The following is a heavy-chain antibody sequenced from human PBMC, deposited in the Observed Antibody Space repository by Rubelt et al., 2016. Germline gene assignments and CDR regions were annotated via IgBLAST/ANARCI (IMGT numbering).Heavy chain of an antibody. CDR2: ISGSGGST. D-gene: IGHD3-3*01. Sequence: VRQAPGKGLEWVSAISGSGGSTYYADSVKGRFTISRDNSKNTLYLQMNSLRAEDTAVYYCAKDQTLSELYYDFWSGYWGYFDYWGQGTLVTVSS. V-gene: IGHV3-23*01. CDR3: AKDQTLSELYYDFWSGYWGYFDY. J-gene: IGHJ4*02.